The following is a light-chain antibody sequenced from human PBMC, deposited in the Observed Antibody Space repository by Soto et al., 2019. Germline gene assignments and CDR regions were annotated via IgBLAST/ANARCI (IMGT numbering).Light chain of an antibody. CDR1: QSVSSN. J-gene: IGKJ4*01. CDR2: GAS. CDR3: XQYXNWTLT. V-gene: IGKV3-15*01. Sequence: EIVMTQSPATLSVSPGERATLSCRASQSVSSNLAWYQQKPGQAPRLLIYGASTRATGIPARFSGSGSGTEFTLTISSLQSEDXAXXXXXQYXNWTLTFGGGTKVEIK.